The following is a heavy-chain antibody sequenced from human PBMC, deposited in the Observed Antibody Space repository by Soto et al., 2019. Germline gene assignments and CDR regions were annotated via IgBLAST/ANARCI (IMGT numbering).Heavy chain of an antibody. CDR1: GFTFSSYA. V-gene: IGHV3-23*01. CDR2: ISVSGGST. D-gene: IGHD3-3*01. Sequence: PGGSLRLSCAASGFTFSSYAMSWVRQAPGKGLEWVSAISVSGGSTYYADSVKGRFTISRDNSKNTLYLQMNSLRAEDTAVYYCAKVLTPGALLPYYYYGMDVWGQGTTVTVSS. CDR3: AKVLTPGALLPYYYYGMDV. J-gene: IGHJ6*02.